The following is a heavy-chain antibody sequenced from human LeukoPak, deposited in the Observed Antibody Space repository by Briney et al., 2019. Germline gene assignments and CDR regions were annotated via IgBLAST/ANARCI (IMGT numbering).Heavy chain of an antibody. Sequence: GGSQRLSCAASGFTFRTSWMRWARQAPGKGLEWVAKIKEDGSAKNYVDSMKCHFTISRDNAENSLYLQMNSLRAEDTAVYYCARDRAYSTFDYWGQGTLVTVSS. CDR2: IKEDGSAK. D-gene: IGHD3-16*01. CDR1: GFTFRTSW. J-gene: IGHJ4*02. V-gene: IGHV3-7*01. CDR3: ARDRAYSTFDY.